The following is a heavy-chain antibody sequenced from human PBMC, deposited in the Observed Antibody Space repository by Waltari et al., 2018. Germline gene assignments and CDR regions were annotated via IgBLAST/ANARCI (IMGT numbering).Heavy chain of an antibody. CDR3: AKDKQWLNFDY. V-gene: IGHV3-30*18. CDR1: GFTFSSSG. Sequence: QVQLVESGGGVVQPGRSLRLSCAASGFTFSSSGMHWVRQASGKGLEWVAVISYDGSNKYYADSVKGRFTISRDNSKNTLYLQMNSLRAEDTAVYYCAKDKQWLNFDYWGQGTLVTVSS. J-gene: IGHJ4*02. D-gene: IGHD6-19*01. CDR2: ISYDGSNK.